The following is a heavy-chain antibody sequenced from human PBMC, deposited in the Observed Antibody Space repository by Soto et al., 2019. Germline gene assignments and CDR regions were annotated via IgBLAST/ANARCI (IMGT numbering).Heavy chain of an antibody. D-gene: IGHD4-4*01. CDR2: ISGSGGST. V-gene: IGHV3-23*01. J-gene: IGHJ4*02. CDR3: ARTTVVSGTPDFDY. Sequence: GGSLRLSCAASGFTFSSYAMSWVRQAPGKGLEWVSGISGSGGSTYYVDSVKGRFTISRDDSKNTVYLQMNGLRPEDTAVYFCARTTVVSGTPDFDYWGQGTLVTVSS. CDR1: GFTFSSYA.